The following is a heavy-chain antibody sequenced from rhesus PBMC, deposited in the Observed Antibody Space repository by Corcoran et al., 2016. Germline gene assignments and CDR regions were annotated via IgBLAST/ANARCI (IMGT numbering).Heavy chain of an antibody. CDR3: ARVGGMNSPAY. D-gene: IGHD3-9*01. V-gene: IGHV3-178*01. CDR1: GFTFSDYY. Sequence: EVQLVESGGGLAKPGGSLRLSCAASGFTFSDYYMDWVRQAPGKGLEWDSRISNGGGNTWYADSVKGRFTIARENAKNTLYLQMNSLRAEDKAVYYCARVGGMNSPAYWGQGVLVTVSS. J-gene: IGHJ4*01. CDR2: ISNGGGNT.